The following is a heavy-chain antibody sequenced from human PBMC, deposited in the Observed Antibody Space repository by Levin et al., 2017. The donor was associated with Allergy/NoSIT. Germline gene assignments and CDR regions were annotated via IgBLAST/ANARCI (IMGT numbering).Heavy chain of an antibody. CDR3: ADPPSVY. V-gene: IGHV3-23*01. CDR1: GFTFSNYA. Sequence: TSETLSLTCAASGFTFSNYAMSWVRQAPGKGLEWVSTIDGSGGDTYYADSVKGRFTISRDNSKNTVSLQMDSLRAEDTAVYYCADPPSVYWGQGTLVTVSS. J-gene: IGHJ4*02. CDR2: IDGSGGDT.